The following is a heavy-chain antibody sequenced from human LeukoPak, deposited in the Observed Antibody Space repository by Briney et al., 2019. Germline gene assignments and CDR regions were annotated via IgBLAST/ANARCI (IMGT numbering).Heavy chain of an antibody. CDR3: ARGAGGNYYYDSSGYMDY. D-gene: IGHD3-22*01. V-gene: IGHV3-20*04. J-gene: IGHJ4*02. CDR2: INWNGGST. Sequence: PGGSLRLSCAASGFTFDDYGMSWVRQAPGKGLEWVSGINWNGGSTGYADSVKGRFTISRENAKHYLYLQMNSLRAEDTALYYCARGAGGNYYYDSSGYMDYWGQGTLVTVSS. CDR1: GFTFDDYG.